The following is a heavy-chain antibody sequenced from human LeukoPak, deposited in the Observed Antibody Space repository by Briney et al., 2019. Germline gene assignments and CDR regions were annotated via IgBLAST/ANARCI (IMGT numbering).Heavy chain of an antibody. CDR1: GFTFSSYA. J-gene: IGHJ5*02. CDR3: ATDALSRWGTGWFDP. CDR2: ISYDGSNK. V-gene: IGHV3-30*04. Sequence: GGSLRLSCAASGFTFSSYAMHWVRQAPGKGLEWVAVISYDGSNKYYADSVKGRFTISRDNSKNTLYLQMNSLSAEDTALYYCATDALSRWGTGWFDPWGQGTLVTVSS. D-gene: IGHD2-8*02.